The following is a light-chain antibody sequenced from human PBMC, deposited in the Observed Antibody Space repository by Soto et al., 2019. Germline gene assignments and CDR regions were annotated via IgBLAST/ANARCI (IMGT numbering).Light chain of an antibody. V-gene: IGKV1-8*01. CDR2: AAS. CDR3: QQYYSYPQT. CDR1: QGISSY. Sequence: AIRMTQSPSSFSASTGVRVTITCRASQGISSYLAWYQQKPGKAPKLLIYAASTLQSGVPSRFSGSGSGTDFTLTISCLQSEDFATYYCQQYYSYPQTFGQGTKVEIK. J-gene: IGKJ1*01.